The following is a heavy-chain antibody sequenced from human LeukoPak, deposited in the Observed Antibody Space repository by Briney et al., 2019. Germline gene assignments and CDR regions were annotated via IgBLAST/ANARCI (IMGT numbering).Heavy chain of an antibody. CDR3: ARDYYDSSGYYYY. CDR1: GFTFSSYA. CDR2: IKQDGSEK. D-gene: IGHD3-22*01. V-gene: IGHV3-7*03. Sequence: GGSLRLSCAASGFTFSSYAMHWVRQAPGKGLEWVANIKQDGSEKYYVDSVKGRFTISRDNAKNSLYLQINSLRAEDTAAYYCARDYYDSSGYYYYWGQGTLVTVSS. J-gene: IGHJ4*02.